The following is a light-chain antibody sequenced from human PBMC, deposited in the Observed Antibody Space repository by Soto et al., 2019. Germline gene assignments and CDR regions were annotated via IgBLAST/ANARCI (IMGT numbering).Light chain of an antibody. CDR2: EVG. V-gene: IGLV2-14*01. J-gene: IGLJ2*01. CDR3: SSYTSSSTLV. Sequence: QSALTQPASVSGSPGQSITISCTGTSSDVGGYNYVSWYQQHPGKAPKLMIYEVGNRPSGVSNRFSGSKSGNTASLTISGLQAEDKADYYCSSYTSSSTLVFGGGTQLTVL. CDR1: SSDVGGYNY.